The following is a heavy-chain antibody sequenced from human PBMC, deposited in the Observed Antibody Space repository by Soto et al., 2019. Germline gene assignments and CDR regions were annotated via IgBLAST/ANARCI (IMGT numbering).Heavy chain of an antibody. CDR3: VKDDRILGRRYFDL. Sequence: GGSLRLSCAASGFTFSSYAMTWVRQAPGKGLEWVSSISFSDGGTYYADSVKGRPTISRDNSKNTLFLQMNSLRVEDTAVYYCVKDDRILGRRYFDLWGRGTLVTVSS. CDR1: GFTFSSYA. J-gene: IGHJ2*01. V-gene: IGHV3-23*01. CDR2: ISFSDGGT. D-gene: IGHD2-15*01.